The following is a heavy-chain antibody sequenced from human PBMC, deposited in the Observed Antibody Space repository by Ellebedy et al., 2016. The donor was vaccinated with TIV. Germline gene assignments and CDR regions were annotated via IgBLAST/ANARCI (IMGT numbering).Heavy chain of an antibody. CDR3: ATHQRDYYYYYGMDV. V-gene: IGHV3-23*01. CDR2: ISGSGGST. Sequence: GGSLRLXXAASGFTFSSYAMSWVRQAPGKGLEWVSAISGSGGSTYYADSVKGRFTISRDNSKNTPYLQMNSLRAEDTAVYYCATHQRDYYYYYGMDVWGQGTTVTVSS. CDR1: GFTFSSYA. J-gene: IGHJ6*02.